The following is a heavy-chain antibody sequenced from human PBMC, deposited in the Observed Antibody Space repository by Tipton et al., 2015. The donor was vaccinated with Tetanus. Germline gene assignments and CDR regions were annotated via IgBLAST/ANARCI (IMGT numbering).Heavy chain of an antibody. J-gene: IGHJ5*02. CDR3: ARATSTGPAYNWFDP. CDR1: GFSVSNNY. V-gene: IGHV4-59*02. CDR2: IYYSGST. D-gene: IGHD2-8*02. Sequence: LRLSCAASGFSVSNNYMSWIRHRPGKGLEWIGYIYYSGSTHYNPSLKSRVTISIDRSKNQLSLKLTSVTAADTAVYYCARATSTGPAYNWFDPWGQGTLVTVSS.